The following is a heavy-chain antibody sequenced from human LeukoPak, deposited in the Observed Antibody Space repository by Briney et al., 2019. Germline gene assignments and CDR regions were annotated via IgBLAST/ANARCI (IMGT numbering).Heavy chain of an antibody. CDR1: GGSFSGYY. J-gene: IGHJ6*02. CDR2: INHSGST. Sequence: SETLSLTCAVYGGSFSGYYWSWIRQPPGKGLEWIGEINHSGSTNYSPSLKSRVTISVDTSKNQFSLKLSSVTAADTAVYYCARANRVYYYYYGMDVWGQGTTVTVSS. CDR3: ARANRVYYYYYGMDV. V-gene: IGHV4-34*01.